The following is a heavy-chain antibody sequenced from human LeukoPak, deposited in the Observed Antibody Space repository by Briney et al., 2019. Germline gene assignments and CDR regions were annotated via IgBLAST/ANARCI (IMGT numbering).Heavy chain of an antibody. J-gene: IGHJ4*02. CDR3: VRDYDISGPQKNFFDY. CDR2: IISLFGAV. Sequence: SVKVSRKASGYTFTRYYMHWVRQARGQELQWMGGIISLFGAVNYAKKFQGRVTITADKSTGTAYMELSSLRSEDTAVYYCVRDYDISGPQKNFFDYWGQGTLVTVSS. CDR1: GYTFTRYY. V-gene: IGHV1-69*06. D-gene: IGHD3-22*01.